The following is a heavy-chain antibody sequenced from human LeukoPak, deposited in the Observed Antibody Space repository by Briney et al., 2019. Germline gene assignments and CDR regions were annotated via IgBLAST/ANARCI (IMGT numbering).Heavy chain of an antibody. V-gene: IGHV5-51*01. CDR2: IYPANSDT. D-gene: IGHD3-9*01. Sequence: GESLKISCKGSGYSFTSYWIGWVRQMPGRGLEWMGIIYPANSDTKYSPPFQGQVIISADKSINTAYLQWNSLRASDTAMYYCARSPKLNHDILSGYYVDYWGRGTLVTVSS. CDR3: ARSPKLNHDILSGYYVDY. J-gene: IGHJ4*02. CDR1: GYSFTSYW.